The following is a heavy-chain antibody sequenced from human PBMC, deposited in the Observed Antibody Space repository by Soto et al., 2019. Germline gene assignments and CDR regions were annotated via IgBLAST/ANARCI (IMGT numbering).Heavy chain of an antibody. CDR1: GFTFSSYA. D-gene: IGHD3-22*01. Sequence: GGSLRLSCAASGFTFSSYAMHWVRQAPGKGLEWVAVISYDGSNKYYADSVKGRFTISRDNSKNTLYLQMNSLRAEDTAVYYCASHYYDSSGYQYYYYYGMDVWGQGTTVTVSS. CDR2: ISYDGSNK. V-gene: IGHV3-30-3*01. J-gene: IGHJ6*02. CDR3: ASHYYDSSGYQYYYYYGMDV.